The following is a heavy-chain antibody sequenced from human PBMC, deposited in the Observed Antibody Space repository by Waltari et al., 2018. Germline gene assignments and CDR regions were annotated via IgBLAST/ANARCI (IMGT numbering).Heavy chain of an antibody. CDR3: ARDVWDSSGWYGKYNWFDP. CDR1: GFTFSSSA. V-gene: IGHV3-30*01. D-gene: IGHD6-19*01. J-gene: IGHJ5*02. CDR2: ISYDGSNK. Sequence: QVQLVESGGGVVQPGRSLSLSCEASGFTFSSSAMNWVRQAPGKGLDWVAVISYDGSNKYYADSVKGRFTISRDNSKNTLYLQMNSLRAEDTAVYYCARDVWDSSGWYGKYNWFDPWGQGTLVTVSS.